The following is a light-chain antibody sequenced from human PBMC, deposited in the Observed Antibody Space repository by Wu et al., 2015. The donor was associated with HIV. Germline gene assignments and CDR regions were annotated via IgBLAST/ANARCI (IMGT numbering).Light chain of an antibody. CDR1: QSVASF. J-gene: IGKJ4*01. CDR3: QQRTNWLLT. Sequence: EIVLTQFPATLSLSPGERATLSCRASQSVASFLAWYQQKPGQAPRLLIYGASSRATGIPDRFTASGSGTDFILTISSLEPEDFAVYYCQQRTNWLLTFGGGTRVEIK. V-gene: IGKV3-11*01. CDR2: GAS.